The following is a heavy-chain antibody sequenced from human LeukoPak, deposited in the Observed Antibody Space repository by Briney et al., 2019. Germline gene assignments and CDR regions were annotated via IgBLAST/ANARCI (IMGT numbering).Heavy chain of an antibody. Sequence: PSETLSLTCTVSGGSISSYYWSWIRQPAGKGLEWIGRIYTSGSTNYNPSLKSRVTMSVDTSKNQFSLKLSSVTAADTAVYYCARVGYSYGYYYYYYMDVWGKGTTVTVSS. V-gene: IGHV4-4*07. CDR1: GGSISSYY. CDR2: IYTSGST. J-gene: IGHJ6*03. CDR3: ARVGYSYGYYYYYYMDV. D-gene: IGHD5-18*01.